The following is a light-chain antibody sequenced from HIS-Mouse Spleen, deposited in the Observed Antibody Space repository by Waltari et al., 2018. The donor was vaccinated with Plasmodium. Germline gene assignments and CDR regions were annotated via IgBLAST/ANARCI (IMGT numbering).Light chain of an antibody. J-gene: IGLJ3*02. Sequence: SYELTQPPSVSVSPGQTARITCSGDALPKPYAYWYQQKPGQAPVLVIYKDSERPSGDPERLPGTSSGTTVTLTISGVQAEDEADYYCQSADSSGTPNWVFGGGTKLTVL. CDR1: ALPKPY. CDR3: QSADSSGTPNWV. V-gene: IGLV3-25*03. CDR2: KDS.